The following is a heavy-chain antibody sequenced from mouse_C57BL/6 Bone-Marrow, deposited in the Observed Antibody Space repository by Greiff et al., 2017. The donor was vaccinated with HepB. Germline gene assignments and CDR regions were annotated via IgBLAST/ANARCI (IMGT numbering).Heavy chain of an antibody. Sequence: VQLQQSGAELVRPGASVKLSCKASGYTFTDYYINWVKQRPGQGLEWIARIYPGSGNTYYNEKFKGKATLTAEKSSSTAYMQLSSLTSEDSAVYFCATQIYYYGSGWYFDVWGTGTTVTVSS. CDR2: IYPGSGNT. J-gene: IGHJ1*03. V-gene: IGHV1-76*01. D-gene: IGHD1-1*01. CDR3: ATQIYYYGSGWYFDV. CDR1: GYTFTDYY.